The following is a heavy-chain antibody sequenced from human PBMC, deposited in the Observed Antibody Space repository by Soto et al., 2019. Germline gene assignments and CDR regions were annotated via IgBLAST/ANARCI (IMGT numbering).Heavy chain of an antibody. CDR2: ISYDGSNK. CDR3: ARDNCSGGSCYFLYYGMDV. V-gene: IGHV3-30-3*01. D-gene: IGHD2-15*01. Sequence: QVQLVESGGGVVQPGRSLRLSCAASGFTFSSYAMHWVRQAPGKGLEWMAVISYDGSNKYYADSVKGRFTISRDNSKNTLYLQMNSLRAEDTAVYYCARDNCSGGSCYFLYYGMDVWGQGTTVTVSS. J-gene: IGHJ6*02. CDR1: GFTFSSYA.